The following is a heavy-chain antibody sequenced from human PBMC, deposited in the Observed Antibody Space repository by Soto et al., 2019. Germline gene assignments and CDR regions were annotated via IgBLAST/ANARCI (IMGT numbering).Heavy chain of an antibody. D-gene: IGHD2-15*01. V-gene: IGHV3-15*07. Sequence: GGSLRLSCAASGFPFNNAWINWVRQVPGKGLEWVGRIKSKTDGGTRDYAAPVKGRFTISRDDSKNTVYLQMNSLKTEDTAVYYCTTALLGYCSGGSCYYSDYWGQGTLVTVSS. CDR3: TTALLGYCSGGSCYYSDY. J-gene: IGHJ4*02. CDR2: IKSKTDGGTR. CDR1: GFPFNNAW.